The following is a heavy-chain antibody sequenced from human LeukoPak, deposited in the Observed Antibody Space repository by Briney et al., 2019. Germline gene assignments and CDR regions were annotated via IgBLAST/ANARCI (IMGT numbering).Heavy chain of an antibody. CDR1: GYTFTSYA. CDR3: ASFSGFAFYDWFDP. CDR2: INTNTGNP. D-gene: IGHD3-10*01. J-gene: IGHJ5*02. Sequence: ASVTVSCTASGYTFTSYAMNWVRQAPGQGLEWMGWINTNTGNPTYAQGFTGRFVFSLDTSVSTAYLQISSLKAEDTAVYYCASFSGFAFYDWFDPWGQGTLVTVSS. V-gene: IGHV7-4-1*02.